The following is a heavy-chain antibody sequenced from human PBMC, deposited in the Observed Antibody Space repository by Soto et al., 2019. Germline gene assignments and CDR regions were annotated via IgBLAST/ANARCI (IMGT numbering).Heavy chain of an antibody. CDR2: FDPEDGET. J-gene: IGHJ4*02. CDR1: GYTLTELS. CDR3: ARVDFLSGYHHETNDY. V-gene: IGHV1-24*01. Sequence: ASVKVSCKVSGYTLTELSMHWVRQAPGKGLEWMGGFDPEDGETIYAQKFQGRVTMTEDTSTDTAYMELSSLRSEDTAVYYCARVDFLSGYHHETNDYWGQGTLVTVSS. D-gene: IGHD3-3*01.